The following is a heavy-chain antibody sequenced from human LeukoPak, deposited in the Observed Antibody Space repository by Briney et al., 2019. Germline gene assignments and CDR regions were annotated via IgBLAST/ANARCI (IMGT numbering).Heavy chain of an antibody. V-gene: IGHV1-18*01. CDR1: GYTFSRNG. CDR3: VRRPVEAMGFFDY. Sequence: ASVKVPCKASGYTFSRNGVSWVRQAPGQGLEWLGWISAYNGNTNYAQKFQGRVIVTTDTSTSTTYMELRSLTSDDTAVYYCVRRPVEAMGFFDYWGQGTLVTVSS. J-gene: IGHJ4*02. CDR2: ISAYNGNT. D-gene: IGHD6-19*01.